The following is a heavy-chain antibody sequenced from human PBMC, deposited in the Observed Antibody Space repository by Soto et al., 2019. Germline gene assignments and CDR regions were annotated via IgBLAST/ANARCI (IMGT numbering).Heavy chain of an antibody. D-gene: IGHD2-2*01. Sequence: ASVKVSCKASGGTFSSYAISWVRQAPGQGLEWMGGIIPIFGTANYAQKFQGRVTITADESTSTAYMELSSLRSEDTAVYYCAREVYLVVPAATTIYYYYYGMDVWGQGTTVTVSS. CDR3: AREVYLVVPAATTIYYYYYGMDV. J-gene: IGHJ6*02. CDR2: IIPIFGTA. V-gene: IGHV1-69*13. CDR1: GGTFSSYA.